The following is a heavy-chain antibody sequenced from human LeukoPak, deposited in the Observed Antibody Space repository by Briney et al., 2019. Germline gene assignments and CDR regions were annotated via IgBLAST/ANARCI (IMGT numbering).Heavy chain of an antibody. J-gene: IGHJ4*02. Sequence: SETLSLTCTVSGASISSGNYYWGWIRQPPGKGLEWLGSIYYSGDTYNNPPLKSRVTISVDTAKSQFSLKLTSVTAADTAVYYCATSSWLRDANFDSWGQGTLVTVSS. CDR3: ATSSWLRDANFDS. V-gene: IGHV4-39*07. CDR2: IYYSGDT. CDR1: GASISSGNYY. D-gene: IGHD6-13*01.